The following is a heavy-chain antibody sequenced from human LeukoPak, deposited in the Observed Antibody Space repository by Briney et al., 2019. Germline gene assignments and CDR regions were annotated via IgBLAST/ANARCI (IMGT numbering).Heavy chain of an antibody. J-gene: IGHJ4*02. CDR1: GYTFTGYY. Sequence: VASVKVSCKASGYTFTGYYMHWVRQAPGQGLEWMGWINPNSGDTKYSQKFQGRVTMTRDTSISTAYMELSRLRSDDTAVYYCATQRGSYLWRTDFDYWGQGTLVTVSS. CDR2: INPNSGDT. CDR3: ATQRGSYLWRTDFDY. D-gene: IGHD3-16*01. V-gene: IGHV1-2*02.